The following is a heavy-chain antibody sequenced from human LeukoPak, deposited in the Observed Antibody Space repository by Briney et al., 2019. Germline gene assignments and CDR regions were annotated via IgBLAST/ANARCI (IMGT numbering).Heavy chain of an antibody. J-gene: IGHJ4*02. CDR3: ASHRHSSSWAFDY. Sequence: PSETLSLTCTVPGGSISSHYWSWIRQSPGKGLEWIGYIYSSGSSNYNPSLKSRVTISVDTSKNQFSLKLSSVCAADTAVYYCASHRHSSSWAFDYWGQGTLVTVSS. V-gene: IGHV4-59*11. D-gene: IGHD6-13*01. CDR1: GGSISSHY. CDR2: IYSSGSS.